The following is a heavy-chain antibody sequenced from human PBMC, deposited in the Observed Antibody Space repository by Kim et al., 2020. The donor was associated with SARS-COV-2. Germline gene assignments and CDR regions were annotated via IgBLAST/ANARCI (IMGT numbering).Heavy chain of an antibody. V-gene: IGHV4-31*03. Sequence: SETLSLTCTVSGGSISSGGYYWSWIRQHPGKGLEWIGYIYYSGSTYYNPSLKSRVTISVDTSKNQFSLKLSSVTAADTAVYYCARAQYCSGGSCPRYSHLHWFDPWGQGALVTVSS. CDR2: IYYSGST. D-gene: IGHD2-15*01. CDR1: GGSISSGGYY. CDR3: ARAQYCSGGSCPRYSHLHWFDP. J-gene: IGHJ5*02.